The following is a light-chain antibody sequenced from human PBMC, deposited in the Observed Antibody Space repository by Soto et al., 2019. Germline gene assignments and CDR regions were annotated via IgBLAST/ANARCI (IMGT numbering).Light chain of an antibody. CDR2: DAS. J-gene: IGKJ1*01. Sequence: DIQMTQSPSTLSASVGDRVTITCRASQTISTYLAWYQQKPGKAPNLLIYDASTLEDGVPSRFGASGSGKEFSLTISSLQPDDSATYCCQHYLTYSQSFGQGTKVAIK. V-gene: IGKV1-5*01. CDR3: QHYLTYSQS. CDR1: QTISTY.